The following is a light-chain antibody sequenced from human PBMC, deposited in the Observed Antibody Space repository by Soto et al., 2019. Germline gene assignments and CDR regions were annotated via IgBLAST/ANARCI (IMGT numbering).Light chain of an antibody. V-gene: IGKV1-5*01. CDR2: DAS. J-gene: IGKJ1*01. CDR3: QQYNSYST. CDR1: QTISNW. Sequence: DIQMTQSPSTLSASVGDRVTITCRASQTISNWLAWYQQKPGKAPKVLIYDASTLDGGVPSRFSGRRSGTDFTLTISSLQPDDFATYYCQQYNSYSTFGQGTKVDIK.